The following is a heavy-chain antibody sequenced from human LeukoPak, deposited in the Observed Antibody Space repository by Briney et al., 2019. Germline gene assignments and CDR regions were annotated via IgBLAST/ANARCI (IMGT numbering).Heavy chain of an antibody. CDR1: GYSFTNYG. CDR2: IIPIFGTA. CDR3: ARAEMGSSGPGYYYYYYMDV. D-gene: IGHD3-22*01. Sequence: ASVKVSCKTSGYSFTNYGISWVRQAPGQGLEWMGGIIPIFGTANYAQKFQGRVTITADKSTSTAYMELSSLRSEDTAVYYCARAEMGSSGPGYYYYYYMDVWGKGTTVTVSS. V-gene: IGHV1-69*06. J-gene: IGHJ6*03.